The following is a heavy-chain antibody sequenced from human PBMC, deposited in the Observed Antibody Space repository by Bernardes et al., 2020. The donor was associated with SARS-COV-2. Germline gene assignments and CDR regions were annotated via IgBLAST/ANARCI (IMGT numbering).Heavy chain of an antibody. CDR1: GLTFSSYA. CDR3: ASGANYDVMTGYGLDY. CDR2: ISASGFNT. Sequence: GGSLRLSCVGSGLTFSSYAMTWVRQAPGKGLEWVSTISASGFNTYYADSLKGRLTVSRDNAKHTLYLQLNSLRVEDTAIYYCASGANYDVMTGYGLDYWGQGTLVTVSS. V-gene: IGHV3-23*01. D-gene: IGHD3-9*01. J-gene: IGHJ4*02.